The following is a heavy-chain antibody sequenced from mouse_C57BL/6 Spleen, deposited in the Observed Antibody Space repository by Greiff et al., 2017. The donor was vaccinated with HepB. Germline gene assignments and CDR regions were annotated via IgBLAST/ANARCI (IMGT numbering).Heavy chain of an antibody. CDR1: GYAFSSSW. CDR2: IYPGDGDT. Sequence: LQESGPELVKPGASVKISCKASGYAFSSSWMNWVKQRPGKGLEWIGRIYPGDGDTNYNGKFKGKATLTADKSSSTAYMQLSSLTSEDSAVYFCAVNYFDYWGQGTTLTVSS. V-gene: IGHV1-82*01. CDR3: AVNYFDY. J-gene: IGHJ2*01.